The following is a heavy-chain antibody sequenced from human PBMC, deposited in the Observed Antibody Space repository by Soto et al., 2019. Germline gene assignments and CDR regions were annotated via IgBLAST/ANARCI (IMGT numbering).Heavy chain of an antibody. CDR2: IYYSGST. D-gene: IGHD3-10*01. Sequence: SETLSLTCTVSGGSISSGGYYWSWIRQHPGKGLEWIGYIYYSGSTFYNPSLKSRVTISLDTPKNQFSLKLSSVTAADTAVYYCARGGDEYYFDYWGHGTLVTVSS. CDR1: GGSISSGGYY. CDR3: ARGGDEYYFDY. J-gene: IGHJ4*01. V-gene: IGHV4-31*03.